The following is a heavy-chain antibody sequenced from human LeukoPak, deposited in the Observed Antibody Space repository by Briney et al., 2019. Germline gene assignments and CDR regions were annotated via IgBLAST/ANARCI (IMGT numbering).Heavy chain of an antibody. CDR1: GGSISSYY. CDR3: VKDDGWVQYAD. J-gene: IGHJ4*02. Sequence: ETLSLTCTVSGGSISSYYWNWVRQAPGKGLEWVSGIRTDGVTTYYADSVKGRFTISRDNSKNTVFLQMNSLRAEDTAVYYCVKDDGWVQYADWGQGTLVTVSS. D-gene: IGHD5-24*01. V-gene: IGHV3-23*01. CDR2: IRTDGVTT.